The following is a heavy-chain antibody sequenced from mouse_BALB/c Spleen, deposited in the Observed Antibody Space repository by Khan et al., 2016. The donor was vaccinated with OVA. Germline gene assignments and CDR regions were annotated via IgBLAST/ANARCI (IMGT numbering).Heavy chain of an antibody. D-gene: IGHD1-1*01. Sequence: EVQLQESGPELVKPGASVKVSCKASGYSFTDYNMSWVKQSHGKSLEWIGYIDPYNGGASYNQKFKGKATLTVDKSSSTAFMHLNSLTSEDSAVFYCARTDYYGSSYYFDYWGQGTTLTVSS. CDR3: ARTDYYGSSYYFDY. J-gene: IGHJ2*01. CDR1: GYSFTDYN. CDR2: IDPYNGGA. V-gene: IGHV1S135*01.